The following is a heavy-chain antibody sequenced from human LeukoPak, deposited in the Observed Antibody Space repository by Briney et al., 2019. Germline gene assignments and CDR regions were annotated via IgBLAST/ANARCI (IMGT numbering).Heavy chain of an antibody. CDR3: ARFARVPDS. CDR1: GASMTAAY. V-gene: IGHV4-59*01. D-gene: IGHD2-21*01. CDR2: IFHTGIT. J-gene: IGHJ4*02. Sequence: SETLSLTCSVSGASMTAAYWAWIRQPPGKGLEYIGYIFHTGITKSSPSLTGRATLSLDTSKNQFSLRLTSVTTADTAIYYCARFARVPDSWGQGILVTVSS.